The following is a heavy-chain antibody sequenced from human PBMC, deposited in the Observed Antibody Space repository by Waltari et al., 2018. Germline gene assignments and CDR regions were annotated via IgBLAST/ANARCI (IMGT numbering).Heavy chain of an antibody. V-gene: IGHV1-18*01. Sequence: QVQLVQSGAEIKEPGASVKVSCKASGYTFTSYGISWLRRAPGQGLEWMGWVSPYDGNTNYAQKVQGRVGMTTDTSTTTAYMELRSLTSDDTAMYYCARGDDILTDYYKGLDYWGQGTLVIVSS. D-gene: IGHD3-9*01. CDR1: GYTFTSYG. CDR2: VSPYDGNT. CDR3: ARGDDILTDYYKGLDY. J-gene: IGHJ4*02.